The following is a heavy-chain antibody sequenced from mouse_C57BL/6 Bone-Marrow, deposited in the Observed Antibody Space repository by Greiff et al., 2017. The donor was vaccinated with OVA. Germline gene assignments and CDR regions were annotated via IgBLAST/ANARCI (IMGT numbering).Heavy chain of an antibody. CDR2: IWTGGGT. Sequence: QVQLQQSGPGLVAPSQSLSITCTVSGFSLTSYAISWVRQLPGKGLEWLGVIWTGGGTNYNSALKSRLSISKDNSKSQVFLKMNSLQTDDTARYYCARTQTPLSNWFAYWGQGTLVTVSA. V-gene: IGHV2-9-1*01. D-gene: IGHD2-5*01. J-gene: IGHJ3*01. CDR3: ARTQTPLSNWFAY. CDR1: GFSLTSYA.